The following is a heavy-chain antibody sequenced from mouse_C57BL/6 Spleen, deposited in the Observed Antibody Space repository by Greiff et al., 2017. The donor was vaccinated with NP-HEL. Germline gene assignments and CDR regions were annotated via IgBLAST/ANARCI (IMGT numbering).Heavy chain of an antibody. Sequence: EVHLVESGGGLVKPGGSLKLSCAASGFTFSDYGMHWVRQAPEKGLEWVAYISSGSSTIYYADTVKGRFTISRDNAKNTLFLQMTSLRSEDTAMYYCARWTGAYFDYWGQGTTLTVSS. CDR2: ISSGSSTI. CDR3: ARWTGAYFDY. D-gene: IGHD4-1*01. J-gene: IGHJ2*01. CDR1: GFTFSDYG. V-gene: IGHV5-17*01.